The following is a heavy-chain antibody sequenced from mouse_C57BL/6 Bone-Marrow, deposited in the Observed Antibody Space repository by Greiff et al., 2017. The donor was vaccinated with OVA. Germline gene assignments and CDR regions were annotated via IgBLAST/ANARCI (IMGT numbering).Heavy chain of an antibody. CDR2: ISNGGGST. J-gene: IGHJ3*01. Sequence: EVMLVESGGGLVQPGGSLKLSCAASGFTFSDYYMYWVRQTPEKRLEWVAYISNGGGSTYYPDTVKGRFTISRDNAKNTLYLQMGRLKSEETAMYYCARHRDEYDGGLADWGQGTLVTVSA. CDR3: ARHRDEYDGGLAD. CDR1: GFTFSDYY. D-gene: IGHD2-4*01. V-gene: IGHV5-12*01.